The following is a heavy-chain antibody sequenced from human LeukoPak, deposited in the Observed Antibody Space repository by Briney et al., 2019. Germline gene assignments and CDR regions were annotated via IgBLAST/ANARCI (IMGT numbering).Heavy chain of an antibody. V-gene: IGHV1-69*13. CDR1: GGTFSNYA. CDR2: IIPIFGTA. CDR3: ARGTIAAAGEIWFDP. J-gene: IGHJ5*02. D-gene: IGHD6-13*01. Sequence: GASVKVSCKASGGTFSNYAISWVRQAPGQGLEWMGGIIPIFGTANYAQKFQGRVTITADESTSTAYMELSSLRSEDTAVYYCARGTIAAAGEIWFDPWGQGTLVTVSS.